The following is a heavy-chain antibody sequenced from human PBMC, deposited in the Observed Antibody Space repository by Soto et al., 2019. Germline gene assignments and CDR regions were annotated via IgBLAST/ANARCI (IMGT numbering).Heavy chain of an antibody. V-gene: IGHV3-23*01. D-gene: IGHD6-6*01. CDR1: GFTFSSYA. J-gene: IGHJ4*02. Sequence: PGGSLRLSCAASGFTFSSYAMSWVRQVPGKGLEWVSVISGSGGSTYYADYVKGRFTISRDNSKNTLFLQMKSLRAEDTAVYYCAKDRWGIAARQRFDYLGQGTLVTVSS. CDR3: AKDRWGIAARQRFDY. CDR2: ISGSGGST.